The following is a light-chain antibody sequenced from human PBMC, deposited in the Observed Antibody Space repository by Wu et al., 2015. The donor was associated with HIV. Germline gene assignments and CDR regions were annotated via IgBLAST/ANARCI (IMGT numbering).Light chain of an antibody. Sequence: EIVLTQSPATLSLSPGERATLSCRASQSVSSYLAWYQQKPGQAPRLLIYDASNRATGIPARFSGSGSGTDFTLTISSLEPEDFAVYYCQQYGSSPLWSFGQGTKLEIK. J-gene: IGKJ2*04. V-gene: IGKV3-11*01. CDR2: DAS. CDR3: QQYGSSPLWS. CDR1: QSVSSY.